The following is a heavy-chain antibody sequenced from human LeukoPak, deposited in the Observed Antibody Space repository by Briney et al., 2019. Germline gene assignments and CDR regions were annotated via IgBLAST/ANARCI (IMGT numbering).Heavy chain of an antibody. CDR2: ISGSGGST. Sequence: GGSLRLSCAASGFTFSSYGMSWVRQAPGKGLEWVSAISGSGGSTYYADSVKGRFTISRDNAKNSLYLQMNSLRAEDTAVYYCARSSRLTFDYWGQGTLVTVSS. V-gene: IGHV3-23*01. CDR1: GFTFSSYG. CDR3: ARSSRLTFDY. D-gene: IGHD6-6*01. J-gene: IGHJ4*02.